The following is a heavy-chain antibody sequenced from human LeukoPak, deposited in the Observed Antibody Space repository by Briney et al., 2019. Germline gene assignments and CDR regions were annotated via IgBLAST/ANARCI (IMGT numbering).Heavy chain of an antibody. CDR1: GGTFSSYA. J-gene: IGHJ6*02. CDR2: IIPIFGTA. D-gene: IGHD3-10*01. Sequence: SVKVSCKASGGTFSSYAISWVRQAPGQGLEWMGGIIPIFGTANYAQKFQGRVTITADESTSTAYMELSSLRSEDTAVYYCARESWRGSGRLEYYGMDVWGQGTTVTVSS. CDR3: ARESWRGSGRLEYYGMDV. V-gene: IGHV1-69*13.